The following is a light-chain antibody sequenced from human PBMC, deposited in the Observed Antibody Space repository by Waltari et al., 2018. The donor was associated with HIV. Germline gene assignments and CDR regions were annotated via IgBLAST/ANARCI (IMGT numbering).Light chain of an antibody. J-gene: IGLJ3*02. CDR1: RTDVGHYNY. CDR2: EVN. V-gene: IGLV2-8*01. CDR3: SSYSGINDVGG. Sequence: QSALTQPPSASGSLGQSVTISCSGTRTDVGHYNYVSWYQQHPGKAPKLIIYEVNKRPSGVPDRFAGSKSGNTASLTVSGLQAEDEGDYYCSSYSGINDVGGFGGGTKLTVL.